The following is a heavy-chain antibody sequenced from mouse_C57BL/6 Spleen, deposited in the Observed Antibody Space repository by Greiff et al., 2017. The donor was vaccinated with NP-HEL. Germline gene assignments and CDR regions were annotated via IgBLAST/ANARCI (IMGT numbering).Heavy chain of an antibody. D-gene: IGHD2-4*01. CDR1: GYTFTSYW. V-gene: IGHV1-64*01. CDR3: ARGLYEYDGYFDV. CDR2: IPPNSGST. Sequence: QVQLQQPGAELVKPGASVKLSCKASGYTFTSYWMPWVKQRPGQGLEWIGMIPPNSGSTNYNEKLKSKATLTVDKSSSTAYMQLSSLTSEDSAVYDCARGLYEYDGYFDVWGTGTTVTVSS. J-gene: IGHJ1*03.